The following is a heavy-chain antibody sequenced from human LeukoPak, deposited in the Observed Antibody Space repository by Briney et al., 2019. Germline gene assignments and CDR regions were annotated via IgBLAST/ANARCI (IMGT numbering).Heavy chain of an antibody. CDR1: GYSFTNFW. CDR2: IYPGDSDT. Sequence: PEESLKISCEGSGYSFTNFWIGWVRQMPGKGLEWMGIIYPGDSDTRYSPSFQGQVTISADKSINTAYLQWSSLKASDTAMYYCARLPAATQRLVYYYYMDVWGKGTTVTVSS. V-gene: IGHV5-51*01. CDR3: ARLPAATQRLVYYYYMDV. J-gene: IGHJ6*03. D-gene: IGHD2-2*01.